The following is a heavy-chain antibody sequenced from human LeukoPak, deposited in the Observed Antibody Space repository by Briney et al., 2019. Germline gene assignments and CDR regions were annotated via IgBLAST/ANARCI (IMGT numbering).Heavy chain of an antibody. CDR3: AREVKGSSWSLRWFDP. J-gene: IGHJ5*02. Sequence: VASVKVSCKASGGTFSSYAISWVRQAPGQGLEWMGGIIPIFGTANYAQKFQGRVTITTDESTSTVYMELSSLRSEDTAVYYCAREVKGSSWSLRWFDPWGQGTLVTVSS. CDR1: GGTFSSYA. CDR2: IIPIFGTA. V-gene: IGHV1-69*05. D-gene: IGHD6-13*01.